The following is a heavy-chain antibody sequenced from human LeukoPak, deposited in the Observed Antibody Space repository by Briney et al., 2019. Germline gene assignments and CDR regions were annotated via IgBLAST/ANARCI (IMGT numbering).Heavy chain of an antibody. Sequence: GGSLRLSCAASGFTFSSYAMSWVRQAPGKGLEWVSAISGSGGSTYYADSVKGRFTISRDNSKNTLYLQMNSLRAEDTAVYYCARDPPYYDFWSGYYTGYSYGPNFDYWGQGTLVTVSS. V-gene: IGHV3-23*01. J-gene: IGHJ4*02. D-gene: IGHD3-3*01. CDR1: GFTFSSYA. CDR2: ISGSGGST. CDR3: ARDPPYYDFWSGYYTGYSYGPNFDY.